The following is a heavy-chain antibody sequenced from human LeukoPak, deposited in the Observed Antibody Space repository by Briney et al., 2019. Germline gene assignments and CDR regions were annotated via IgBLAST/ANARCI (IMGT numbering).Heavy chain of an antibody. D-gene: IGHD6-6*01. V-gene: IGHV4-34*01. CDR3: ARNVPGYSSLEKYYYYYYYMDV. J-gene: IGHJ6*03. CDR2: INHSGST. Sequence: ASETLSLTCAVYGGSFSGYYWSWIRQPPGKGLEWIGEINHSGSTNYNPSLKSRVTISVDTSKNQFSLKLSSVTAADTAVYYCARNVPGYSSLEKYYYYYYYMDVWGKGTTVTVFS. CDR1: GGSFSGYY.